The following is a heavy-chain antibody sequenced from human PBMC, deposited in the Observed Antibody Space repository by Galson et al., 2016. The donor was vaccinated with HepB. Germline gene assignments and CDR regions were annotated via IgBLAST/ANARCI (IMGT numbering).Heavy chain of an antibody. CDR1: GGSIRSTYH. J-gene: IGHJ6*02. V-gene: IGHV4-31*03. CDR2: TYSKAST. Sequence: TLSLTCTVSGGSIRSTYHWSWIRHRPGKGLEWIGYTYSKASTYYNPSFKSRLTISIDTSKNQFSLNLTSVTAADTAFYYCARGDYGMDVWGQGTTVTVSS. CDR3: ARGDYGMDV.